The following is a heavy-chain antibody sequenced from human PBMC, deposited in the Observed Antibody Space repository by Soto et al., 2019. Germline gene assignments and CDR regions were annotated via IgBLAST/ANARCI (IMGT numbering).Heavy chain of an antibody. CDR2: IRSKAYGGTT. CDR1: GFTFGDYA. Sequence: EVQLVESGGGLVKPGRSLRLSCTASGFTFGDYAMSWFRQAPGKGLEWVGFIRSKAYGGTTEYAASVKGRFTISRDDSKSIAYLQMNSLKTEDTAVYYCKVVRGFFRVRGVMHDSPFDYWGQGTLVTVSS. D-gene: IGHD3-10*01. CDR3: KVVRGFFRVRGVMHDSPFDY. V-gene: IGHV3-49*05. J-gene: IGHJ4*02.